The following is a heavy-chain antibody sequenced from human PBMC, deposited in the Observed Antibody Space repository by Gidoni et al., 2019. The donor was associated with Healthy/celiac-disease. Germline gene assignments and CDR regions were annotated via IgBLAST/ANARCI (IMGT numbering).Heavy chain of an antibody. D-gene: IGHD2-15*01. J-gene: IGHJ4*02. CDR1: GGSISSGDYY. Sequence: QVQLQESGPGLVKPSQTLSLTCTVSGGSISSGDYYWSWIRQPPGKGLEWIGYIYYSGSTYYNPSLKSRVTISVDTSKNQFSLKLSSVTAADTAVYYCARDSRYCSGGSCYSDFDYWGQGTLVTVSS. V-gene: IGHV4-30-4*01. CDR3: ARDSRYCSGGSCYSDFDY. CDR2: IYYSGST.